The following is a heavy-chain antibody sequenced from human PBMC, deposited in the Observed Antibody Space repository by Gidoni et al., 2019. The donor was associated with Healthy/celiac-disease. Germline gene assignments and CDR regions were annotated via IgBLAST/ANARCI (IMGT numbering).Heavy chain of an antibody. CDR1: GGSFSGYY. V-gene: IGHV4-34*01. CDR2: INHSGST. J-gene: IGHJ5*02. D-gene: IGHD4-17*01. CDR3: ASLASYGGNSGWFDP. Sequence: QVQLQQWGAGLLKPSETLSLPCAVYGGSFSGYYWSWLRQPPGKGLEWIGEINHSGSTNYNPSLKSRVTISVDTSKNQFSLKLSSVTAADTAVYYCASLASYGGNSGWFDPWGQGTLVTVSS.